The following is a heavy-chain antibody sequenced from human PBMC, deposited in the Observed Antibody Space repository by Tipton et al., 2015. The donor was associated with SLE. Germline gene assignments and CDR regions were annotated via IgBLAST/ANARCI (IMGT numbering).Heavy chain of an antibody. V-gene: IGHV4-59*08. Sequence: TLSLTCSVSGGSISSNYWIWIRQPPGKGLEWIGYMSDGGGTNYNPSLKSRVSISLDTSKNQFSLSLSSVTAADTAVYYCARQRSPREYSFGSLDFWGQGTLVTVSS. D-gene: IGHD2/OR15-2a*01. CDR3: ARQRSPREYSFGSLDF. CDR1: GGSISSNY. CDR2: MSDGGGT. J-gene: IGHJ4*02.